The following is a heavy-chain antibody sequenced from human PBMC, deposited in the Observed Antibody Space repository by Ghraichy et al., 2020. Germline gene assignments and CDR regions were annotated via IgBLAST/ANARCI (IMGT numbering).Heavy chain of an antibody. Sequence: LSLTCAASGFTFSNYWMTWVRQAPGKGLEWVANIKQDGSEKYYVDSVKGRFTISRDNAKNSLYLQMNGLKAEDTAVYYCARDFWSGYYIRDDYYGMDVWGQGTTVTVSS. J-gene: IGHJ6*02. CDR1: GFTFSNYW. D-gene: IGHD3-3*01. V-gene: IGHV3-7*03. CDR2: IKQDGSEK. CDR3: ARDFWSGYYIRDDYYGMDV.